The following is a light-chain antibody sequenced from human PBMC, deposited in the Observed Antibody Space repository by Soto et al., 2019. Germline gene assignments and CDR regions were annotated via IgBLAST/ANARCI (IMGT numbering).Light chain of an antibody. Sequence: QSALTQPASASGSPGQSITISCTGTSTDVGGYNYVSWYQQHPGKAPKLMISDVSNRPSGVSIRFSGSKSGNTASLTISGLQAEDEADYYCNSYSSSTTLYLFGTGTKLTVL. CDR3: NSYSSSTTLYL. CDR1: STDVGGYNY. CDR2: DVS. J-gene: IGLJ1*01. V-gene: IGLV2-14*01.